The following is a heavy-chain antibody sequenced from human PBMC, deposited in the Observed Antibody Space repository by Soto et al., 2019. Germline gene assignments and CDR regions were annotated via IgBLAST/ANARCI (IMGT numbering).Heavy chain of an antibody. CDR2: INNDGSSV. Sequence: EVQLVESGGGLVQPGGSLRLSCAASGFTLSDSWIHWVRRTPGKGLVWVSRINNDGSSVTYADSVKGRFTLSRDNAKNTWFLQMDSLRVEDTAMYYCVRTPEQRPFDYWGQGTLVTVSS. J-gene: IGHJ4*02. V-gene: IGHV3-74*03. CDR3: VRTPEQRPFDY. D-gene: IGHD6-25*01. CDR1: GFTLSDSW.